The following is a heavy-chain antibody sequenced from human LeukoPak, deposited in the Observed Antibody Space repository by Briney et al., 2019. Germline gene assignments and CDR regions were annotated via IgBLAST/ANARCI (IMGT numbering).Heavy chain of an antibody. J-gene: IGHJ4*02. CDR1: GFTFSSYW. V-gene: IGHV3-7*01. CDR3: ARVVRYAQYFDY. CDR2: INHNGNVN. D-gene: IGHD2-2*01. Sequence: GGSLRLSCAASGFTFSSYWMNWARQAPGKGLEWVASINHNGNVNYYVDSVKGRFTISRDNAKNSLYLQMNSLRAEDTAVYYCARVVRYAQYFDYWGQGTLVTVSS.